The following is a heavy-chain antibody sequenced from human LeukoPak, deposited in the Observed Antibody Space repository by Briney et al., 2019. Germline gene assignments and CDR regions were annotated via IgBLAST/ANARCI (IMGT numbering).Heavy chain of an antibody. J-gene: IGHJ4*02. CDR3: AKGEHIVVVTAILFDY. CDR2: ISSSGSTI. D-gene: IGHD2-21*02. CDR1: GFTFSDYY. V-gene: IGHV3-11*01. Sequence: GGSLRLSCAASGFTFSDYYMSWIRQAPGKGLEWVSYISSSGSTIYYADSVKGRFTISRDNAKNSLYLQMNSLRAEDTAVYYCAKGEHIVVVTAILFDYWGQGTLVTVSS.